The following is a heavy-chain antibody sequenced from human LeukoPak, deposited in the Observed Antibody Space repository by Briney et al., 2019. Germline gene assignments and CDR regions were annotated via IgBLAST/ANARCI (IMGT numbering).Heavy chain of an antibody. J-gene: IGHJ6*02. D-gene: IGHD1-7*01. Sequence: SGGSLRLSCAASGFTFSSYAMSWVRQAPGKGLEWVSAISGSGGSTYYADSVKGRFTISRDNSKNTLYLQMNSLRAEDTAVYYCAKASWNYSYYYYYYGMDVWGQGTTVTVSS. CDR1: GFTFSSYA. CDR3: AKASWNYSYYYYYYGMDV. CDR2: ISGSGGST. V-gene: IGHV3-23*01.